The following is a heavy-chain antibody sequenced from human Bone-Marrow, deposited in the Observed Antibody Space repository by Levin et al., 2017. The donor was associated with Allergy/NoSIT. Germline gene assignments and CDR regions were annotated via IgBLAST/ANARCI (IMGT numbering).Heavy chain of an antibody. CDR1: GFTFSSYA. V-gene: IGHV3-30-3*01. Sequence: GGSLRLSCAASGFTFSSYAMHWVRQAPGKGLEWVAVISYDGSNKYYADSVKGRFTISRDNSKNTLYLQMNSLRAEDTAVYYCARDNRRYGDYGSWFDPWGQGTLVTVSS. D-gene: IGHD4-17*01. J-gene: IGHJ5*02. CDR3: ARDNRRYGDYGSWFDP. CDR2: ISYDGSNK.